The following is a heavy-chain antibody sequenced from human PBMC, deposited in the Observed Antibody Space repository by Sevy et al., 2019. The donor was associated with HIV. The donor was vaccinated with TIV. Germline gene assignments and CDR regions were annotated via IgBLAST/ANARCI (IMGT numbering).Heavy chain of an antibody. CDR1: GGSISSYY. Sequence: SETLSLTCTVSGGSISSYYWSWIRQPPGKGLEWIGYIYYSGSTNYNPSLKSLVTISVDTSKNQFSLKLSSVTAAETAAYYCARSTIVEYGMDVWGQGTTVTVSS. V-gene: IGHV4-59*12. CDR2: IYYSGST. D-gene: IGHD2-21*01. J-gene: IGHJ6*02. CDR3: ARSTIVEYGMDV.